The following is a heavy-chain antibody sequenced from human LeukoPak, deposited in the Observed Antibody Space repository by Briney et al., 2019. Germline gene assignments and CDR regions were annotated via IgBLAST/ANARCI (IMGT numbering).Heavy chain of an antibody. CDR3: GRPYGSGNYYNLGLDY. V-gene: IGHV1-69*13. CDR1: GGTFSDYA. D-gene: IGHD3-10*01. J-gene: IGHJ4*02. Sequence: SVKVSCKASGGTFSDYAFIWVRQAPGQGLEVMGRIFPAFGSVTYAQKFHDRVTISADESTSTVLVEVNSLRFEDTAIYYCGRPYGSGNYYNLGLDYWGQGTPVTVSS. CDR2: IFPAFGSV.